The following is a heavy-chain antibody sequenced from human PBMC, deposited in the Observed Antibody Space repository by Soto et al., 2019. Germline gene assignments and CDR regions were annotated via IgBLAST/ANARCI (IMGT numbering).Heavy chain of an antibody. CDR1: GGSISTSNW. CDR3: ARDEGRCIITGCCPFAY. J-gene: IGHJ4*02. CDR2: IYPSGST. D-gene: IGHD2-2*01. Sequence: QVQLQESGPGLVKPSGTLSLTCAVSGGSISTSNWWSWVRRPPGKGLEWIGEIYPSGSTNYNPSLDSRVSISLDKSQNQFSMTFSSVTAADTAVYYCARDEGRCIITGCCPFAYWGQGFLVTVSS. V-gene: IGHV4-4*02.